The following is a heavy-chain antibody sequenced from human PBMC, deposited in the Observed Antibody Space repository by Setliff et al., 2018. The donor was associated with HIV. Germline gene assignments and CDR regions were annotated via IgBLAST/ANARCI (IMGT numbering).Heavy chain of an antibody. V-gene: IGHV4-39*02. CDR1: DASISTSNFL. J-gene: IGHJ4*02. CDR3: GRLETGPATSAYGPFNS. Sequence: SETLSLTCTVSDASISTSNFLWGWIRQSPGKGLEWIGSSYYSSRTYYNPSFKNRVTISADTSKNHLSLKLTSLTAADTAVYYCGRLETGPATSAYGPFNSWGQGKMVTVSS. CDR2: SYYSSRT. D-gene: IGHD4-17*01.